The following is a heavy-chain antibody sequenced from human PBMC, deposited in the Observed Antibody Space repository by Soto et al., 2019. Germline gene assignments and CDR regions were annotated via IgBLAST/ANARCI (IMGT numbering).Heavy chain of an antibody. CDR1: GGSVSSGSYY. V-gene: IGHV4-61*01. D-gene: IGHD2-2*01. CDR3: ARDMQVEGFDY. CDR2: IYYSGST. Sequence: PSETLSLTCTVSGGSVSSGSYYWSWIRQPPGKGLEWIGYIYYSGSTNYNPSLKSRVTISVDTSKNQFSLKLSSVTAADTAVYYCARDMQVEGFDYWGQGTLVTVPQ. J-gene: IGHJ4*02.